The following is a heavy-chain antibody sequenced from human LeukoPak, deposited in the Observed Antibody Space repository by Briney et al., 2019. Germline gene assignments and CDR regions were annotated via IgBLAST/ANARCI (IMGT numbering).Heavy chain of an antibody. CDR1: GFTFSRYD. V-gene: IGHV3-13*01. CDR2: IGTVDDT. CDR3: AREVMDNSFFDALDV. Sequence: GGSLRLSCEASGFTFSRYDMHWVRQATGKGLEWVSAIGTVDDTYYLDSVKGRFTISREDAKNSLYLQMNNLRAGDTAVYYCAREVMDNSFFDALDVWGQGTVVTVSS. D-gene: IGHD2-2*03. J-gene: IGHJ3*01.